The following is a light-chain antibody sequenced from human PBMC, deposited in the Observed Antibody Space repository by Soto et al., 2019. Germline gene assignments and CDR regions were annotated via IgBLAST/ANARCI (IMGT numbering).Light chain of an antibody. CDR2: EDS. J-gene: IGLJ2*01. V-gene: IGLV2-23*01. CDR3: CSFVRSNALV. CDR1: SSDVGSYNL. Sequence: QAVLTQPASVSGSPGQSITISCTGTSSDVGSYNLVSWYQVHPGKAPKFIIYEDSKRPSGVSNRFSGSKSGNTASLTISALQAEDEADYYCCSFVRSNALVFGGGTKLTVL.